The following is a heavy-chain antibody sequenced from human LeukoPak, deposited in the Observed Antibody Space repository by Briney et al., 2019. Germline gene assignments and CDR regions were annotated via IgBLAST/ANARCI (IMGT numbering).Heavy chain of an antibody. CDR2: INPNSGGT. CDR1: GYTFTGYY. Sequence: ASVKVSCKASGYTFTGYYMHWVRQAPGQGLEWMGWINPNSGGTNYAQKFQGRVTMTRDTSISTAYMELSRLRSDGTAVYYCARVSRYSSSWYSFDYWGQGTLVTVSS. J-gene: IGHJ4*02. D-gene: IGHD6-13*01. CDR3: ARVSRYSSSWYSFDY. V-gene: IGHV1-2*02.